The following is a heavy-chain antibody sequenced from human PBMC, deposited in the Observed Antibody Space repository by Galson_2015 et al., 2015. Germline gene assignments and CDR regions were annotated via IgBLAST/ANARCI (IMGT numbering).Heavy chain of an antibody. D-gene: IGHD2-2*01. V-gene: IGHV1-3*01. J-gene: IGHJ1*01. Sequence: SVKVSCKASGYTFTSYAMHWVRQAPGQRLEWMGWINAGNGNTKYSQKFQGRVTITRDTSASTAYMELSSLRSEDTAVYYCARGRDLVVVPAATAAEYFQHWGQGTLVTVSS. CDR1: GYTFTSYA. CDR2: INAGNGNT. CDR3: ARGRDLVVVPAATAAEYFQH.